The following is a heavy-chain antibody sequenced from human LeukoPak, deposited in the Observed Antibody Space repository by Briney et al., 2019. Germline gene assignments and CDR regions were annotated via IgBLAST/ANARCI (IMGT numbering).Heavy chain of an antibody. D-gene: IGHD2-15*01. Sequence: GGSLRLSCAASGFTFSSYGMSWVRQAPGKGLEWVSAISGSGGSTYYADSVKGRFAISRDNSKNTLYLQMNSLRAEDTAVYYCAKGIEEVVVVAATFDYWGQGTPVTVSS. V-gene: IGHV3-23*01. CDR2: ISGSGGST. J-gene: IGHJ4*02. CDR1: GFTFSSYG. CDR3: AKGIEEVVVVAATFDY.